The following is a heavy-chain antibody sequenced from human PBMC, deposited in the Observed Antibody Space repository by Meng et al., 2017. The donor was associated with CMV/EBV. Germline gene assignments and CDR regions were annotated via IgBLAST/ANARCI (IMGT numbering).Heavy chain of an antibody. CDR3: VKGTGYDILTGYFDY. CDR1: GFTFDDYA. V-gene: IGHV3-9*01. J-gene: IGHJ4*02. D-gene: IGHD3-9*01. Sequence: GGSLRLSCAASGFTFDDYALHWVRQPPGKGLEWVSVISWNGGTIDYVDSVRGRFTISRDNARNSVYLLMDSLRLEDTAKYVCVKGTGYDILTGYFDYWGRGVLVTVSS. CDR2: ISWNGGTI.